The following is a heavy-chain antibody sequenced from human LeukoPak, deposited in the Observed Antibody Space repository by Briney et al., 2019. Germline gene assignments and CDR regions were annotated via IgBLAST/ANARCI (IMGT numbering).Heavy chain of an antibody. J-gene: IGHJ5*02. CDR2: ISGSGGST. D-gene: IGHD4-17*01. CDR1: GFTFNNYA. V-gene: IGHV3-23*01. CDR3: AREEENTVTT. Sequence: GGSLRLSCAVSGFTFNNYAMSWVRQAPGKGLEWVSAISGSGGSTYYADSVKGRFTISRDNAKNSLYLQMNSLRAEDTAVYYCAREEENTVTTWGQGTLVTVSS.